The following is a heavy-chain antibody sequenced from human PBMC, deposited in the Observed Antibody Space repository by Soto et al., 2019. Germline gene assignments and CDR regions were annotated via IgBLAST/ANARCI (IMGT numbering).Heavy chain of an antibody. D-gene: IGHD7-27*01. CDR2: VYYRGTR. CDR3: VSQGTSVLTRAYFNY. J-gene: IGHJ4*02. Sequence: PSETLSLTCTVSGGSVSIGSYYWGWIRQPPGKALEWIGSVYYRGTREYNPSVKSRVTISVDPSKNQFSLTLNSVTSPDTAVYYRVSQGTSVLTRAYFNYWAPGGLVTVAS. CDR1: GGSVSIGSYY. V-gene: IGHV4-39*01.